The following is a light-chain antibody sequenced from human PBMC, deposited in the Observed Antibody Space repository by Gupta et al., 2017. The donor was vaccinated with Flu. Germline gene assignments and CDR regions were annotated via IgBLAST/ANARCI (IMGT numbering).Light chain of an antibody. CDR2: GAS. CDR3: QQYGSSPRWT. CDR1: NRIISTY. Sequence: EIVLTQSPRSLSFAPAERAALSCSASNRIISTYLAWYQQKPGQAPRLLIYGASSRAIGIPDRFSGSGFGIEFTLTISRLEPEDFAVYYCQQYGSSPRWTFGQGTKVEIK. V-gene: IGKV3-20*01. J-gene: IGKJ1*01.